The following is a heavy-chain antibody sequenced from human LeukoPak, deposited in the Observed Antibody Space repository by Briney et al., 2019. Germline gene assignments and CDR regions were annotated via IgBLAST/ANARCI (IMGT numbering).Heavy chain of an antibody. V-gene: IGHV4-34*09. CDR3: ARDIRAAAGTFDY. J-gene: IGHJ4*02. D-gene: IGHD6-13*01. CDR1: GGSFSGYY. CDR2: INHSGST. Sequence: SETLSLTCAVYGGSFSGYYWSWIRQPPGKGLEWIGEINHSGSTNYNPSLKSRVTISVDTSKNQFSLKLSSVTAADTAVYYCARDIRAAAGTFDYWGQGTLVTVSS.